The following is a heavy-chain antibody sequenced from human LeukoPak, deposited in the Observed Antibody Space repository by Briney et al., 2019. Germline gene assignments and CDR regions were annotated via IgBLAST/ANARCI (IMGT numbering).Heavy chain of an antibody. CDR2: IKNAVNSYTT. J-gene: IGHJ4*02. CDR3: ARDYGSGSYYRY. D-gene: IGHD3-10*01. CDR1: GFIFSDHY. V-gene: IGHV3-72*01. Sequence: GGSLRLSCAASGFIFSDHYMDWVRQAPGKGLEWVGRIKNAVNSYTTLYAASVKGRFTISRDNAKNSLYLQMNSLRAEDTAVYYCARDYGSGSYYRYWGQGTLVTVSS.